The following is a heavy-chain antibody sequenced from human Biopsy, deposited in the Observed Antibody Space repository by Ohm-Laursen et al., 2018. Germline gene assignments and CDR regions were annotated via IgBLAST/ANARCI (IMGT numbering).Heavy chain of an antibody. D-gene: IGHD3-9*01. Sequence: APVKVSCKSPGGTFSNYGVNWVRQAPGQGLEWLGGNIPILGTGNYAQKFQDRVTVAADTSTSTATMGLRSLRSDDTAVYYCATKLTGYFHHWGQGTLVIVSS. V-gene: IGHV1-69*06. CDR3: ATKLTGYFHH. CDR2: NIPILGTG. J-gene: IGHJ1*01. CDR1: GGTFSNYG.